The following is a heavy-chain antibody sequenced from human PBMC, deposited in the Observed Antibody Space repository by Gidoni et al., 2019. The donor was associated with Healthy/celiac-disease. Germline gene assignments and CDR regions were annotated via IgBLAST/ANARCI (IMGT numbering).Heavy chain of an antibody. J-gene: IGHJ4*02. V-gene: IGHV3-48*03. CDR2: ISSSGSTI. CDR3: AGAIIAAAGIPFDY. Sequence: GKGLEWVSYISSSGSTIYYADSVKGRFTISRDNAKNSLYLQMNSLRAEDTAVYYCAGAIIAAAGIPFDYWGQGTLVTVSS. D-gene: IGHD6-13*01.